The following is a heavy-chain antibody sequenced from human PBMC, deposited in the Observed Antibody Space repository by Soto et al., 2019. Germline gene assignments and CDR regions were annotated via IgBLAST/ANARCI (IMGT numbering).Heavy chain of an antibody. V-gene: IGHV4-30-4*01. Sequence: QVQLQESGPGLVKPSQTLSLTCTVSGGSISSGDYYWSWIRQPPWKGLEWIGYIYYSGSTYYNPSLKSRVTISVDTSKNQFSLKLSSVTAADTAVYYCARDKGGSTPWDPWFDPWGQGTLVTVSS. J-gene: IGHJ5*02. CDR1: GGSISSGDYY. CDR2: IYYSGST. CDR3: ARDKGGSTPWDPWFDP. D-gene: IGHD1-26*01.